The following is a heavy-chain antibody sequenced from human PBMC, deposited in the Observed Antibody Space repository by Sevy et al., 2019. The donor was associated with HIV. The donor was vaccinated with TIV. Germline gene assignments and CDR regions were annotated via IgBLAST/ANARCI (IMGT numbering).Heavy chain of an antibody. CDR2: IYTSGST. CDR1: GGSISSYY. J-gene: IGHJ5*02. CDR3: AREGRYYGSGSYPYNWFDP. V-gene: IGHV4-4*07. Sequence: SETLSLTCTVSGGSISSYYWSWIRQPAGKGLEWIGRIYTSGSTNYNPSLKSRVTMSVDTSKNQFSLKLSSVTAADTAVYYCAREGRYYGSGSYPYNWFDPWGQGTLVTVSS. D-gene: IGHD3-10*01.